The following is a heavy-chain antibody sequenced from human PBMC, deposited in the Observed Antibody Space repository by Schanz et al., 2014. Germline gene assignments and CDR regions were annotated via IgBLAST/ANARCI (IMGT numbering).Heavy chain of an antibody. V-gene: IGHV1-46*01. Sequence: QVQLVQSGAEVKKPGASVKVSCKASGYTFTSYYMHWVRQAPGQGLEWMGIINPSGGSTSYAQKFQGRVTMTRDTSTSTVYMEVSGLRSEDTAVYYCARDRVSFVRGPLGVDWGQGTQVIVSS. CDR3: ARDRVSFVRGPLGVD. D-gene: IGHD3-10*01. CDR1: GYTFTSYY. J-gene: IGHJ4*02. CDR2: INPSGGST.